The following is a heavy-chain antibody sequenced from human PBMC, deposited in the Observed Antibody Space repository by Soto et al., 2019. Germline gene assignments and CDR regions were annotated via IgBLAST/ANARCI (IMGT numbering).Heavy chain of an antibody. CDR3: ARHATYYDILSGYYFDY. CDR2: IYPGDSVT. CDR1: GYSFTSYK. V-gene: IGHV5-51*01. Sequence: XESLTISCKGSGYSFTSYKIALVRQMRGKGLEWMGIIYPGDSVTRYSPSFQGQVTISADKSTSTAYLQWSSLKASDTAMYYCARHATYYDILSGYYFDYWGQGTLVTVSS. J-gene: IGHJ4*02. D-gene: IGHD3-9*01.